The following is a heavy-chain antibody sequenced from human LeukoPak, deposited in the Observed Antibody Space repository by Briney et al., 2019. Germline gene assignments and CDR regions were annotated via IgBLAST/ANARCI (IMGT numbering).Heavy chain of an antibody. V-gene: IGHV3-30*04. J-gene: IGHJ4*02. Sequence: GGSLRLSCAASGFTFSSYAMHWVRQAPGKGLEWVAVISYDGSNKYYADSVKGRFTISRDNSKNTLYLQMNSLRAEDTAVYYCARDIHIVVVTASGFDYWGQGTPVTVSS. CDR3: ARDIHIVVVTASGFDY. CDR1: GFTFSSYA. D-gene: IGHD2-21*02. CDR2: ISYDGSNK.